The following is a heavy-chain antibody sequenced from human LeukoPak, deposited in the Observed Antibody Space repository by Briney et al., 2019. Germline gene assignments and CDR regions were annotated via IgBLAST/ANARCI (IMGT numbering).Heavy chain of an antibody. Sequence: PGGSLRLSCAASGFTFSSYSMNWVRRAPGKGLEWVSSISSSSSYIYYADSVKGRFTISRDNAKNSLYLQMNSLRAEDTAVYYCAGDFSMIVVDSPPDAFDIWGQGTMVTVSS. CDR2: ISSSSSYI. CDR3: AGDFSMIVVDSPPDAFDI. V-gene: IGHV3-21*01. D-gene: IGHD3-22*01. CDR1: GFTFSSYS. J-gene: IGHJ3*02.